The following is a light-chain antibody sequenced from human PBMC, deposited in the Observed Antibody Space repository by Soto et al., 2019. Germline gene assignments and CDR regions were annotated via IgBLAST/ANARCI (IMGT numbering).Light chain of an antibody. CDR2: GAS. V-gene: IGKV3-20*01. CDR3: QQYRDSRT. Sequence: EIVLTQSPGTLSLSAGERATLSCRASQSFSNNYLAWYQQKPGQAPRLLIYGASSRATGIPDRFSGSGSGTDFTLTISRLEPEDFAVYYCQQYRDSRTFGQGTKVDIK. CDR1: QSFSNNY. J-gene: IGKJ1*01.